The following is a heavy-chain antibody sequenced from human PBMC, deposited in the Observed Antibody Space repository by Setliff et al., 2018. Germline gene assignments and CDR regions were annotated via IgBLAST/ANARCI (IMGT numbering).Heavy chain of an antibody. CDR1: VGSIRSPGYY. J-gene: IGHJ5*02. D-gene: IGHD3-22*01. Sequence: SETLSLTCTVSVGSIRSPGYYWGWIRQPPGKGLEWIGSIYHSGNTYYNPSLKSRVTMSVDTSKNQFSLKLSSVTAADTAVYYCARTNYYDSSGYFNWFDPWGQGTLVTVSS. CDR2: IYHSGNT. CDR3: ARTNYYDSSGYFNWFDP. V-gene: IGHV4-39*07.